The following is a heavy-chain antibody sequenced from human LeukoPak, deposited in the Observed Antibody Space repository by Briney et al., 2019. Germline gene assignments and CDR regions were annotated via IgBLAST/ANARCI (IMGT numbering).Heavy chain of an antibody. CDR1: GFPFDRYW. J-gene: IGHJ4*02. Sequence: GGSLRLSCVASGFPFDRYWMSWVRQAPGKGLEWVANIKHDGSEKNFVDSVKGLFTISRDNAENSLFLQMNSLRADDTAVYFCARQPIYEAYFDFWGQGTLVTVSS. V-gene: IGHV3-7*01. D-gene: IGHD3-16*01. CDR2: IKHDGSEK. CDR3: ARQPIYEAYFDF.